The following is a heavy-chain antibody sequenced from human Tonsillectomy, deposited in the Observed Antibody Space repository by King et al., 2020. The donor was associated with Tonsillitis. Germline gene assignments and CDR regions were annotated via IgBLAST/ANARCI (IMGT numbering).Heavy chain of an antibody. V-gene: IGHV3-33*01. J-gene: IGHJ4*02. CDR2: IWYDGSNK. CDR1: GFTFSSYG. Sequence: HVQLVESGGGVVQPGRSLRLSCAASGFTFSSYGMHWVRQAPGKGLEWVAVIWYDGSNKYYADSVKGRFTISRDNSKNTLYLQMNSLRAEDTAVYYCARSPQYYYGSGSWEYYFDYWGQGTLVTVSS. D-gene: IGHD3-10*01. CDR3: ARSPQYYYGSGSWEYYFDY.